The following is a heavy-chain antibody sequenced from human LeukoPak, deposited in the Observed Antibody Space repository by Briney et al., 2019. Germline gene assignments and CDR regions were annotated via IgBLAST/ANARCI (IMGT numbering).Heavy chain of an antibody. D-gene: IGHD2-2*01. CDR1: GGSFSGYY. CDR2: INHSGST. V-gene: IGHV4-34*01. J-gene: IGHJ4*02. Sequence: SETLSLTCAVYGGSFSGYYWSWLRQPPGKGLEWIGEINHSGSTNYNPSLKSRVTISVDTSKNQFALKLSSVAAADTAVYYCARRGVPYCSSTSCFALVYWGQGTLVTVSS. CDR3: ARRGVPYCSSTSCFALVY.